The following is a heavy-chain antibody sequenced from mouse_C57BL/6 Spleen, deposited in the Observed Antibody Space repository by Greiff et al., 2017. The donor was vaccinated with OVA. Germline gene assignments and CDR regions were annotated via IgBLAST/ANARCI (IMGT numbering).Heavy chain of an antibody. CDR1: GFTFSSYA. CDR3: ARGRSSYGTLFAY. Sequence: DVMLVESGGGLVKPGGSLKLSCAASGFTFSSYAMSWVRQTPEKRLEWVATISDGGSYTYYPDNVKGRFTISRDNAKNNLYLQMSHLKSEDTAMYYCARGRSSYGTLFAYWGQGTLVTVSA. D-gene: IGHD1-1*01. V-gene: IGHV5-4*03. CDR2: ISDGGSYT. J-gene: IGHJ3*01.